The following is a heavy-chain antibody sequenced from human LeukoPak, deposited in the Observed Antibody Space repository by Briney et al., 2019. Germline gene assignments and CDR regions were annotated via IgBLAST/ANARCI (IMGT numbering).Heavy chain of an antibody. CDR1: GGYISSSIHF. CDR3: ARYGLLRLSEINGFDI. V-gene: IGHV4-39*07. D-gene: IGHD5-18*01. J-gene: IGHJ3*02. Sequence: PSETLSLTCTISGGYISSSIHFWTWITQPPGKGLEWFGSVYYTGSTYYNPSLKSRVTLSLEPSKRQLSLRLSSVTAADTAVYYCARYGLLRLSEINGFDIWGQGTMVTVSS. CDR2: VYYTGST.